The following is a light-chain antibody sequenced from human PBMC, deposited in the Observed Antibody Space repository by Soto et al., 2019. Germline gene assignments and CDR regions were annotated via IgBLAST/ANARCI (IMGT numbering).Light chain of an antibody. J-gene: IGKJ1*01. CDR3: QQYYSTPRT. CDR2: WAS. Sequence: DLVLTRSPDSLAVSLGERATINCKSSQSVLYSSNNKNYLAWYQQKPGQPPKLLIYWASTRESGVPDRFSGSGSGTDFTLTISSLQAEDVAVYYCQQYYSTPRTFGQGAKADIK. CDR1: QSVLYSSNNKNY. V-gene: IGKV4-1*01.